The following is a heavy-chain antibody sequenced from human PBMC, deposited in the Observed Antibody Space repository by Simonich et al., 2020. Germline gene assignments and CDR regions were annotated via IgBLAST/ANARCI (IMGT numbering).Heavy chain of an antibody. CDR3: ARRHSSSRTFDY. Sequence: QVQLVQSGAEVTKLGASVKVSCKASGYTFTVYYMHWVRQAPGQGLEWVGIINPSGGITSYAQKFQGRVTMTRDTSTSTVYMELSSLRSEDTAVYYCARRHSSSRTFDYWGQGTLVTVSS. D-gene: IGHD6-6*01. V-gene: IGHV1-46*03. J-gene: IGHJ4*02. CDR1: GYTFTVYY. CDR2: INPSGGIT.